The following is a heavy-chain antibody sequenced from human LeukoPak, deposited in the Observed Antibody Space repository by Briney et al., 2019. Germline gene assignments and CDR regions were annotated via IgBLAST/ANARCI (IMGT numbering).Heavy chain of an antibody. Sequence: GIIYPGDSDTRYSPSFQGQVTISADKSISTAYLQWSSLKASDTAMYYCAGGMVASPSFDYWGQGTLVTVSS. J-gene: IGHJ4*02. CDR3: AGGMVASPSFDY. D-gene: IGHD5-12*01. V-gene: IGHV5-51*01. CDR2: IYPGDSDT.